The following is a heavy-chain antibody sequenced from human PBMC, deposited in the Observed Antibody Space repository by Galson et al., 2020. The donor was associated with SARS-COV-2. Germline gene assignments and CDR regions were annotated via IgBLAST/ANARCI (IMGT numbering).Heavy chain of an antibody. CDR1: GFSLSTSGVG. Sequence: SGPTLVKPTQTLTLTCTFSGFSLSTSGVGVGWIRQPPGKALEWLPLIYWDDDKRYSPSLKSRLTITKDTSKNQVVLTMTNMDPVDTATYYCAHRQVGYYYYGMDVWGQGTTVTVSS. CDR2: IYWDDDK. V-gene: IGHV2-5*02. CDR3: AHRQVGYYYYGMDV. J-gene: IGHJ6*02. D-gene: IGHD1-26*01.